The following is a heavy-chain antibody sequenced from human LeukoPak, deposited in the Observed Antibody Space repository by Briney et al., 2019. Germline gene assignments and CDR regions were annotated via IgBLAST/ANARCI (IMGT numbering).Heavy chain of an antibody. J-gene: IGHJ4*02. Sequence: TGGSLRLSCAASGFTLSSYAMSWVRQAPGKGLEWVSAISGSGGSTYYADSVKGRFTISRDNFNNTLYLQMNSLRADDTAVYFCAKDLGSGSYYAAFDYWGQGTLVTVSS. CDR3: AKDLGSGSYYAAFDY. D-gene: IGHD3-10*01. CDR2: ISGSGGST. V-gene: IGHV3-23*01. CDR1: GFTLSSYA.